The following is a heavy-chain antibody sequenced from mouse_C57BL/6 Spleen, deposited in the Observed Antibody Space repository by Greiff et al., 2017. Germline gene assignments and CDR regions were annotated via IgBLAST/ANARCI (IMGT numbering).Heavy chain of an antibody. CDR1: GYTFTDYE. J-gene: IGHJ3*01. CDR3: TRSGDGYYGAWFAY. V-gene: IGHV1-15*01. CDR2: IDPETGGT. Sequence: VQLQESGAELVRPGASVTLSCKASGYTFTDYEMHWVKQTPVHGLEWIGAIDPETGGTAYNQKFKGKAILTADKSSSTAYMELRSLTSEDSAVYYCTRSGDGYYGAWFAYWGQGT. D-gene: IGHD2-3*01.